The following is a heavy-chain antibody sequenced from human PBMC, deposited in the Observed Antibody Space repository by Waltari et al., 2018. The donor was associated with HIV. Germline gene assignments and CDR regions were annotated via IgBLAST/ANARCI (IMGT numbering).Heavy chain of an antibody. V-gene: IGHV4-34*01. J-gene: IGHJ4*02. Sequence: LQQWGTGPLKPSQALSLTCPVSRASFIYYHCTSIPQSPAKALEWLGEVGPGGVVNVIPSLRRRLTQSTDASKNQFSLSLTSVIAADTAIYFCARGLQMTSYASGNWLWEQMLSKYFFDLWGQGTRVIVSS. CDR2: VGPGGVV. CDR1: RASFIYYH. CDR3: ARGLQMTSYASGNWLWEQMLSKYFFDL. D-gene: IGHD3-10*01.